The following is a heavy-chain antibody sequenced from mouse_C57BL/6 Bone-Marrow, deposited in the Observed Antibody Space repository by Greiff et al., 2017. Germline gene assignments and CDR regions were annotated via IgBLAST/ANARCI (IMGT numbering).Heavy chain of an antibody. CDR1: GFTFSDAW. V-gene: IGHV6-6*01. CDR2: IRNKANNHAT. J-gene: IGHJ2*01. CDR3: TGDYGSSGDYFDY. D-gene: IGHD1-1*01. Sequence: EVKLVESGGGLVQPGGSMTLSCAASGFTFSDAWMDWVRQSPEKGLEWVAEIRNKANNHATYYAESVKGRFTISRDESKSSVYLQMNSLRAEDTGIYYCTGDYGSSGDYFDYWGQGTTLTVSS.